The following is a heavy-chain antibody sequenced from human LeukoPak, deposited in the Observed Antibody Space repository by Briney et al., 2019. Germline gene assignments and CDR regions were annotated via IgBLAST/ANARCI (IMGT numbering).Heavy chain of an antibody. J-gene: IGHJ4*02. CDR2: IYPGDSDT. Sequence: GESLKISCKGSGYSFTSYWIGWVRQMPGKGLEWMGIIYPGDSDTRYSPSFQGQVTISADKSISTAYMELSSLRSEDTAVYYCAAVGYLGGGYFDYWGQGTLVTVSS. CDR1: GYSFTSYW. V-gene: IGHV5-51*01. D-gene: IGHD6-19*01. CDR3: AAVGYLGGGYFDY.